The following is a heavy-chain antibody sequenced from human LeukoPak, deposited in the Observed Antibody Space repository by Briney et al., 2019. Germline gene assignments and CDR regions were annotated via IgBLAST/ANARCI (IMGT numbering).Heavy chain of an antibody. J-gene: IGHJ3*01. CDR1: GFTFSSYA. CDR2: ISGSGGST. V-gene: IGHV3-23*02. CDR3: ARGGRAGWSGTYEDSFDV. Sequence: GGSLTLSCAASGFTFSSYAMSWVRQAPGKGLEWVSAISGSGGSTYHGDSVKGRFTISRDNYKNTLYLQMNSLRADDTAVYYCARGGRAGWSGTYEDSFDVWGQGTMVTVSS. D-gene: IGHD1-26*01.